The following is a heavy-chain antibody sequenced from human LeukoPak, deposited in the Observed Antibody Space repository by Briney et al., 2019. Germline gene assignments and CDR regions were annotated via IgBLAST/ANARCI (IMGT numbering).Heavy chain of an antibody. CDR1: GYTFTGYY. D-gene: IGHD2-8*01. V-gene: IGHV1-2*02. CDR3: ARARRGCTNGLCYTVKGTGYYYYYMDV. CDR2: INPNSGGT. Sequence: ASVKVSCKASGYTFTGYYMHWVRQAPGQGLEWMGWINPNSGGTNYAQKFQGRVTMTRDTSISTAYMELSRLRSDDTAVYYCARARRGCTNGLCYTVKGTGYYYYYMDVWGKGTTVTVSS. J-gene: IGHJ6*03.